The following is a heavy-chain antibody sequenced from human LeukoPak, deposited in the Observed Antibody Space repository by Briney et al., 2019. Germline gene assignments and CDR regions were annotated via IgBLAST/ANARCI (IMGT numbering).Heavy chain of an antibody. CDR1: GGSISSGSYY. V-gene: IGHV4-61*10. CDR2: IYSSGST. J-gene: IGHJ4*02. Sequence: SETLSLTCTVSGGSISSGSYYWSWIRQPAGKGLEWIGRIYSSGSTNYNPSLKSRVTISVDTSKNQFSLKLSSVTAADTAVYYCARDRRGPPDSWGQGTLVTVSS. CDR3: ARDRRGPPDS.